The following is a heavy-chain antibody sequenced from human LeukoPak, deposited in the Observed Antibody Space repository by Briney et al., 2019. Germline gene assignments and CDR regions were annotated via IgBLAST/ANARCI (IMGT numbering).Heavy chain of an antibody. Sequence: ASVKVSCKASGYTFTSYAMNWVRQAPGQGLEWMGWINPNSGGTNYAQKFQGRVTMTRDTSISTAYMELSRLRSDDTAVYYCARDGSGWEHDYWGQGTLVTVSS. CDR2: INPNSGGT. D-gene: IGHD6-19*01. CDR1: GYTFTSYA. V-gene: IGHV1-2*02. CDR3: ARDGSGWEHDY. J-gene: IGHJ4*02.